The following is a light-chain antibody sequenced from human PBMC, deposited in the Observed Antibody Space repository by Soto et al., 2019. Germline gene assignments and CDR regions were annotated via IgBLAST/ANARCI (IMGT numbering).Light chain of an antibody. V-gene: IGKV1-33*01. J-gene: IGKJ4*01. CDR1: QNINNY. Sequence: DIQMTQTPSSLSASVGDRVTITCQASQNINNYLNWYQQKPGKAPKLLIYDASNLETGVPSRFSGSGSGTDFTSTISSLQPEDIATYYCLQYDNLPVTFGGGTKVDIK. CDR2: DAS. CDR3: LQYDNLPVT.